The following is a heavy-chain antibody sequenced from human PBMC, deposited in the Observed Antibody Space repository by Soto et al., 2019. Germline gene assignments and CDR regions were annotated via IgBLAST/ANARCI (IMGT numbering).Heavy chain of an antibody. CDR3: AKEGVAAADYYYYYMDV. J-gene: IGHJ6*03. CDR2: ISGSGGST. Sequence: EVQLLESGGGLVQPGGSLRLSCAASGFTFSSYAMSWVRQAPGKGLEWVSAISGSGGSTYYADSVKGRFTISRDNSKHTLYLQMNSLRAEDTAVYYCAKEGVAAADYYYYYMDVWGKGTTVTVSS. D-gene: IGHD6-13*01. CDR1: GFTFSSYA. V-gene: IGHV3-23*01.